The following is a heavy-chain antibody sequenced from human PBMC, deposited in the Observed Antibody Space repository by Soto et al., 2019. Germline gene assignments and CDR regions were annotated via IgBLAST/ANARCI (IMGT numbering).Heavy chain of an antibody. J-gene: IGHJ4*02. CDR3: AREFFNRNSGYDYHLAY. CDR2: INAGNGNT. D-gene: IGHD5-12*01. Sequence: GASVKVSCKASGYTFTSYAMHWARQAPGQRLEWMGWINAGNGNTKYSQKFQGRVTITRDTSASTAYMELSSLRSEDTTVYYCAREFFNRNSGYDYHLAYWGQGTLVTVSS. V-gene: IGHV1-3*01. CDR1: GYTFTSYA.